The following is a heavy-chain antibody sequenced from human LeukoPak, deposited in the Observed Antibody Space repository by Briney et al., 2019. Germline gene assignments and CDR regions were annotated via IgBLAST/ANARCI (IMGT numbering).Heavy chain of an antibody. Sequence: GGSLRLSCAVSGFTFSSYSMSWVRQAPGKGLEWVANMKEDGSEIFYVDSVKGRFTISRDNAKNTLYLQMNSLRAEDTAVYYCARDFDRYYMDVWGKGTTVTVSS. CDR3: ARDFDRYYMDV. CDR2: MKEDGSEI. CDR1: GFTFSSYS. V-gene: IGHV3-7*01. J-gene: IGHJ6*03.